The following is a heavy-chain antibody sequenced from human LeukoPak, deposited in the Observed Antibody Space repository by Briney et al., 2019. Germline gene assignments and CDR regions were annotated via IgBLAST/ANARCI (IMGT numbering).Heavy chain of an antibody. Sequence: GGSLRLSCVASGFTFDNYSLNWIRQAPGKGLEWISHISGGSGPRYYADSVKGRFTISRDNSKNSLFLQMNTLRADDTAVYYCARDDLFGNYFDSWGQGTLVAVSS. D-gene: IGHD3-10*01. V-gene: IGHV3-48*01. CDR2: ISGGSGPR. CDR3: ARDDLFGNYFDS. J-gene: IGHJ4*02. CDR1: GFTFDNYS.